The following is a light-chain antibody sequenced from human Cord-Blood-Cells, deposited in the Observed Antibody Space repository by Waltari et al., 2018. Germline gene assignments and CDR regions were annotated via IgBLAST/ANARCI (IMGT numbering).Light chain of an antibody. CDR1: PSISSY. Sequence: DIQRTQSPSSLPASVGDRVTITCRASPSISSYLNWYQQKPGKAPKLLIYAASSLQSGVTRTVSGSGAGTDFTLALRSQQPEDFATCYSQQSYSTPQTFGQGTQLELK. CDR2: AAS. V-gene: IGKV1-39*01. J-gene: IGKJ2*01. CDR3: QQSYSTPQT.